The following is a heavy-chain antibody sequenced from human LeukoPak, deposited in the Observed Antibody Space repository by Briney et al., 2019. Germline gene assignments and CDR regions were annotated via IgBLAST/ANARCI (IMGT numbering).Heavy chain of an antibody. CDR3: ARVWSGYSYGYGYYYYYMDV. CDR2: IKQDGSEK. J-gene: IGHJ6*03. D-gene: IGHD5-18*01. V-gene: IGHV3-7*01. Sequence: GGSLRLSCAASGFTFSSYWMSWVRQAPGEGVEWVANIKQDGSEKYYVDSVKGRFTISRDNAKNSLYLQMNSLRAEDTAAYYCARVWSGYSYGYGYYYYYMDVWGKGTTVTVSS. CDR1: GFTFSSYW.